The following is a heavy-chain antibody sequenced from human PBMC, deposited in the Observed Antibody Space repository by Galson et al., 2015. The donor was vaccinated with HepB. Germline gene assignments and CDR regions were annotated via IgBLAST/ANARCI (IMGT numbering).Heavy chain of an antibody. Sequence: SLRLSCAAAGITVSSTYMGWVRQAPGKGLEWVSFVYSGGTIYYPDSLKGRFIISRDNSRNTVYLQMNSLRGEDTAVYYCVSGLFESWGQGTLVTVSS. V-gene: IGHV3-66*02. D-gene: IGHD3-9*01. J-gene: IGHJ1*01. CDR3: VSGLFES. CDR1: GITVSSTY. CDR2: VYSGGTI.